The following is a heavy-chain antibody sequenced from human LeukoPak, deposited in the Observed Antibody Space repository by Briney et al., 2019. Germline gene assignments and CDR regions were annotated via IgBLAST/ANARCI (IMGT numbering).Heavy chain of an antibody. CDR2: IVPSGGTT. Sequence: GGSLRLSCAASGFTFNLNRIHWVRQVPGKGLEWVSGIVPSGGTTYYADSVKGRFTVSRDNSKNTLYLQMNSLRADDTAVYYCARDSRWIQFDYWGQGTLVTVSS. CDR3: ARDSRWIQFDY. D-gene: IGHD5-18*01. CDR1: GFTFNLNR. J-gene: IGHJ4*02. V-gene: IGHV3-23*01.